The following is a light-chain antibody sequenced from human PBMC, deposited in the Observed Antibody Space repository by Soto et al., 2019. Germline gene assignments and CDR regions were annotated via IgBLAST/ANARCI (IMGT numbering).Light chain of an antibody. CDR3: HQFATTRS. V-gene: IGKV3-20*01. CDR1: QSLSSSF. J-gene: IGKJ1*01. CDR2: GAS. Sequence: EIVLTQSPGTLSLSPGQRATLSCRASQSLSSSFLAWYQQKPGQALRLIIYGASSRAAGIPDRFSGSGSGTDFTLTISSLEPENFAVYYCHQFATTRSFGQGTKVDMK.